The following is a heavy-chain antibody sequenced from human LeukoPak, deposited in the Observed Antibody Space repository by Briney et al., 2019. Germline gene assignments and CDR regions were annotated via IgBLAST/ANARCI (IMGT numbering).Heavy chain of an antibody. CDR3: ARGPRSTTTVTASFDY. J-gene: IGHJ4*02. D-gene: IGHD4-17*01. Sequence: SETLSLTCAVYGGSFSGYYWSWIRQPPGKGLEWIGEINHSGSTNYNPSLKSRVTISVDTSKNQFSLKLSSVTAADTAVYYCARGPRSTTTVTASFDYWGQGTLVTVSS. CDR2: INHSGST. CDR1: GGSFSGYY. V-gene: IGHV4-34*01.